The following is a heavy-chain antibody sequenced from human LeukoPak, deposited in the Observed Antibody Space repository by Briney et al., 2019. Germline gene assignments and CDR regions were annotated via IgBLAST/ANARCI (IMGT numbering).Heavy chain of an antibody. CDR3: ARNSRVVSTSGLNY. Sequence: SVKVSCKASGGTFSSYAISWVRQAPGQGLEWMGGIIPIFGTANYAQKFQGRVTITADESTTTAYMELSSLTSEDTAIYYCARNSRVVSTSGLNYWGQGALVTVSS. CDR1: GGTFSSYA. V-gene: IGHV1-69*13. J-gene: IGHJ4*02. D-gene: IGHD4-23*01. CDR2: IIPIFGTA.